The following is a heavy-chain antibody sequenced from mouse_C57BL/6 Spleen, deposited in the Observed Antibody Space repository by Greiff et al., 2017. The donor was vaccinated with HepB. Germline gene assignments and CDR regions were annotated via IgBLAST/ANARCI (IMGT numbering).Heavy chain of an antibody. CDR1: GYSITSGYY. J-gene: IGHJ2*01. CDR3: ASGHYYGSSYGY. D-gene: IGHD1-1*01. CDR2: ISYDGSN. Sequence: SGPGLVKPSQSLSLTCSVTGYSITSGYYWNWIRQFPGNKLEWMGYISYDGSNNYNPSLKNRISITRDTSKNQFFLKLNSVTTEDTATYYCASGHYYGSSYGYWGQGTTLTVSS. V-gene: IGHV3-6*01.